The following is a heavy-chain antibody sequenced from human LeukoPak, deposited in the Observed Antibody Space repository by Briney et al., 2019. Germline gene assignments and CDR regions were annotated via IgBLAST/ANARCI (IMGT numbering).Heavy chain of an antibody. D-gene: IGHD1-14*01. Sequence: GGSLRLSCAASGFTFSSYAMRWVRQAPGKGLEWVAVISYDGSNKYYADSVKGRFTISRDNSKNTLYLQMNSLRAEDTAVYYCARVWDSRTPSDYYYMDVWGKGTTVTVSS. CDR1: GFTFSSYA. CDR2: ISYDGSNK. CDR3: ARVWDSRTPSDYYYMDV. V-gene: IGHV3-30-3*01. J-gene: IGHJ6*03.